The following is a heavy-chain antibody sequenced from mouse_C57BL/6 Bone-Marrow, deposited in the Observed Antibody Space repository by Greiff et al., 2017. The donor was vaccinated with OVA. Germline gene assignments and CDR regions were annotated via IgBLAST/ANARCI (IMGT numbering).Heavy chain of an antibody. D-gene: IGHD2-14*01. V-gene: IGHV1-64*01. J-gene: IGHJ2*01. CDR2: IHPNSGST. Sequence: VQLKQPGAELVKPGASVKLSCKASGYTFTSYWMHWVKQRPGQGLEWIGMIHPNSGSTNYNEKFKSKATLTVDKSSSTAYMQLSSLTSEDSAVYYCAREGGTPVDYWGQGTTLTVSS. CDR3: AREGGTPVDY. CDR1: GYTFTSYW.